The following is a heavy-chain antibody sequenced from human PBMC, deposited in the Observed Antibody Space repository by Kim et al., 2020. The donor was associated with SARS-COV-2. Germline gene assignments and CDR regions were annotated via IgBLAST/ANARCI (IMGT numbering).Heavy chain of an antibody. J-gene: IGHJ6*02. Sequence: GGSLRLSCAASGFTFGDYAMHWVRQAPGKGLEWVSGISWNSGSIGYADSVKGRFTISRDNAKNSLYLQMNSLRAEDTALYYCAKVGYCSSTSCYYYYYGMDVWGQGTTVTVSS. CDR1: GFTFGDYA. V-gene: IGHV3-9*01. D-gene: IGHD2-2*03. CDR2: ISWNSGSI. CDR3: AKVGYCSSTSCYYYYYGMDV.